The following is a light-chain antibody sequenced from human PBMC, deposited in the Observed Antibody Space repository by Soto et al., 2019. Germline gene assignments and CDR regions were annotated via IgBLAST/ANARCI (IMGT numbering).Light chain of an antibody. J-gene: IGKJ5*01. V-gene: IGKV3-20*01. CDR3: QQYGSSPIT. CDR2: GAS. Sequence: EIVLTQSPGTLSLSPGERATLSCRASQSVSSSYLAWYQQKSGKAPRLLIYGASSRATGIPDRFSGSGSGTYFTLIISRLEPEDFAAYYSQQYGSSPITFVQGTRLEIK. CDR1: QSVSSSY.